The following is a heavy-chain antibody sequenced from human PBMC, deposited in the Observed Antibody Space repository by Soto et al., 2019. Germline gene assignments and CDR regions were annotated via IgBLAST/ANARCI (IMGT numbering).Heavy chain of an antibody. D-gene: IGHD3-3*01. CDR3: ARDLFIDDFWSGYYKVPDAFDI. J-gene: IGHJ3*02. CDR2: ISAYNGNT. Sequence: ASVKVSCKASGYTFTIYGISWVRQAPGQGLEWMGWISAYNGNTNYAQKLQGRVTMTTDTSTSTAYMELRSLRSDDMAVYYCARDLFIDDFWSGYYKVPDAFDIWGQGTMVTVSS. CDR1: GYTFTIYG. V-gene: IGHV1-18*03.